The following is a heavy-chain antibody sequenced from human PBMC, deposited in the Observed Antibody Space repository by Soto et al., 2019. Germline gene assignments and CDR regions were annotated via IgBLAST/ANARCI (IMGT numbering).Heavy chain of an antibody. V-gene: IGHV3-48*01. J-gene: IGHJ2*01. D-gene: IGHD3-22*01. CDR3: ARDRAVSTNWYFDL. CDR1: GFTFSTYS. CDR2: ISGSTSNI. Sequence: GGSLRLSCAGSGFTFSTYSMNWVRQAPGKGLEWVSYISGSTSNIYYADSVKGRFTISRDNAKNSLYLQMNNLRAEDTAVYYCARDRAVSTNWYFDLWGRGTLVTVS.